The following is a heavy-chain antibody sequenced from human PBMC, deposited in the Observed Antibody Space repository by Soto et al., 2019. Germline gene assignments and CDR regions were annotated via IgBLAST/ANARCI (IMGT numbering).Heavy chain of an antibody. J-gene: IGHJ6*02. V-gene: IGHV1-3*01. Sequence: QRLEWMGWINAGNGNTKYSQKFQGRVTITRDTSASTAYMELSSLRSEDTAVYYCARDMRYCTNGVCHKGSSYYGMDVWGQGPTVTVPS. CDR2: INAGNGNT. D-gene: IGHD2-8*01. CDR3: ARDMRYCTNGVCHKGSSYYGMDV.